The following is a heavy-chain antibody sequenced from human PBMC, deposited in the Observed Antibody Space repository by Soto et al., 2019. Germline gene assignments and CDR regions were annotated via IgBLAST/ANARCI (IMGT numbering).Heavy chain of an antibody. CDR3: AREGLSSAITIFGVVTPHDAFDI. J-gene: IGHJ3*02. V-gene: IGHV3-48*01. CDR2: ISSSSSTI. D-gene: IGHD3-3*01. CDR1: GFTFSSYS. Sequence: GGSLRLSCAASGFTFSSYSMNWVRQAPGKGLEWVSYISSSSSTIYYADSVKGRFTISRDNAKNSLYLQMNSLRAEDTAVYYCAREGLSSAITIFGVVTPHDAFDIWGQGTMVTVSS.